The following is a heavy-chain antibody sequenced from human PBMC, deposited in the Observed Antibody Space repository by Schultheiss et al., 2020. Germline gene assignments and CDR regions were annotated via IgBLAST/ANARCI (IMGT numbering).Heavy chain of an antibody. CDR2: VYTSGST. CDR3: ARGRFYDSLAFDN. CDR1: GGSISSYY. J-gene: IGHJ4*01. V-gene: IGHV4-4*07. D-gene: IGHD2/OR15-2a*01. Sequence: SQTLSLTCTVSGGSISSYYWTWIRQPAGKGLEWIGHVYTSGSTNYNPSLKSRVTISVDTSKNQLSLRLTSVTPADTAVYFCARGRFYDSLAFDNWGQGTLVTVSS.